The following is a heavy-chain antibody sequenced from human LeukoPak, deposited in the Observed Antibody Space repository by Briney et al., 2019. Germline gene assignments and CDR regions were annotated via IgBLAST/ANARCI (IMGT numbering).Heavy chain of an antibody. V-gene: IGHV4-39*01. CDR2: IYYSGST. J-gene: IGHJ3*02. Sequence: PSETLSLTCTVSGGSISSSSYYWGWIRQPPGKGLEWIGSIYYSGSTYYNPSLKSRVTISVDTSKNQFPLKLSSVTAADTAVYYCARLAYYSYAFDIWGQGTMVTVSS. CDR3: ARLAYYSYAFDI. CDR1: GGSISSSSYY. D-gene: IGHD3-10*01.